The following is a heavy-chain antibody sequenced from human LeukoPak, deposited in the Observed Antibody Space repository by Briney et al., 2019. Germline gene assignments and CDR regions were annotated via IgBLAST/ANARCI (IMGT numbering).Heavy chain of an antibody. D-gene: IGHD6-13*01. V-gene: IGHV4-59*01. Sequence: SETLSLTCTVSGGSISNYYWSWIRQPPGKGLEWIGNVYYSGSTNYNPSLKSRVIISADTSKNQFSLKLNSVTAADTAVYYCARGGGGSSWYGGGYYHYYKDVWGKGTTVTVSS. CDR2: VYYSGST. CDR1: GGSISNYY. J-gene: IGHJ6*03. CDR3: ARGGGGSSWYGGGYYHYYKDV.